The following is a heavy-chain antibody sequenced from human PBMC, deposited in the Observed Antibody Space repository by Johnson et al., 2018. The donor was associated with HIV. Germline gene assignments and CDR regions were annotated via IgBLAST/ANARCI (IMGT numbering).Heavy chain of an antibody. CDR3: TKDLRSVNLDAFDF. D-gene: IGHD2-15*01. Sequence: EVQVVESGGGLVQPGRSLRLSCAASGFTFDDYAMHWVRQAPGKGLEWVSGISWNSGSIGYADSVKGRFTISRDNAKNSLYLQMNSLRAEDTALYYCTKDLRSVNLDAFDFWGQGTMVTVSS. CDR2: ISWNSGSI. V-gene: IGHV3-9*01. CDR1: GFTFDDYA. J-gene: IGHJ3*01.